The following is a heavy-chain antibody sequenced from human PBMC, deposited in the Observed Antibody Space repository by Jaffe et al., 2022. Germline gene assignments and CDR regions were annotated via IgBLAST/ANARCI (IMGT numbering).Heavy chain of an antibody. Sequence: EVQLVESGGGLVKPGGSLRLSCAASGFTFSSYSMNWVRQAPGKGLEWVSSISSSSSYIYYADSVKGRFTISRDNAKNSLYLQMNSLRAEDTAVYYCARRDYGDYAFDDYWGQGTLVTVSS. CDR3: ARRDYGDYAFDDY. D-gene: IGHD4-17*01. V-gene: IGHV3-21*01. CDR2: ISSSSSYI. CDR1: GFTFSSYS. J-gene: IGHJ4*02.